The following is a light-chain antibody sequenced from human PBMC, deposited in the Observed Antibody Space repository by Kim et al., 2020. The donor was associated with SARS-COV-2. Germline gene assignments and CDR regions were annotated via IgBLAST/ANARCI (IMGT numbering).Light chain of an antibody. CDR2: AAS. CDR1: QSVSSN. Sequence: SVSPGERVTLSCRASQSVSSNLAWYQQRPGQAPRLLISAASIRATGIPARFSGSGSGTDFTLTISSLQSEDFAVYYCQQYNNWRTFGQGTKVDIK. V-gene: IGKV3-15*01. J-gene: IGKJ1*01. CDR3: QQYNNWRT.